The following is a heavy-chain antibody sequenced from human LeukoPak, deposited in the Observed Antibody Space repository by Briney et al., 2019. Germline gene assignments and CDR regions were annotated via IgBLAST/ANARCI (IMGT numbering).Heavy chain of an antibody. CDR2: ISSSSSYI. D-gene: IGHD3-3*01. V-gene: IGHV3-21*01. CDR3: AGSYDFWSGYLGAFDI. J-gene: IGHJ3*02. CDR1: GFSFRRHG. Sequence: GGALRLSCAASGFSFRRHGMHWVRQAPGKGLEWVSSISSSSSYIYYADSVKGRFTISRDNAKNSLYLQMNSLRAEDTAVYYCAGSYDFWSGYLGAFDIWGQGTMVTVSS.